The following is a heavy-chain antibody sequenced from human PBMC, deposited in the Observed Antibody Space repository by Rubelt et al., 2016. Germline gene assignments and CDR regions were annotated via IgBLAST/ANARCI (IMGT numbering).Heavy chain of an antibody. CDR2: INAGNGNT. J-gene: IGHJ6*02. D-gene: IGHD6-13*01. Sequence: QVQLVQSGAEVKKPGASVKVSCKASGYTFTSYGISWVRQAPGQGLEWMGWINAGNGNTKYSQKFQGRVTITRDTSASTAYMELSSLRSEDTAVYYGARWYSSRGTRGGMDVWGQGTTVTVSS. CDR3: ARWYSSRGTRGGMDV. V-gene: IGHV1-18*01. CDR1: GYTFTSYG.